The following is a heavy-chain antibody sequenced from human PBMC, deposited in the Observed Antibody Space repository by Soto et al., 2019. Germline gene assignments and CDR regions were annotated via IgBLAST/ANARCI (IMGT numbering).Heavy chain of an antibody. D-gene: IGHD3-10*01. CDR3: ARVYYYGSGSYYTYYYYYMDV. CDR2: IYYSGST. Sequence: SETLSLTCTVSGGSISSSSYYWGWIRQPPGKGLEWIGSIYYSGSTYYNPSLKSRVTISVDTSKNQFSLKLSSVTAADTAVYYCARVYYYGSGSYYTYYYYYMDVWGKGTTVTVSS. V-gene: IGHV4-39*07. CDR1: GGSISSSSYY. J-gene: IGHJ6*03.